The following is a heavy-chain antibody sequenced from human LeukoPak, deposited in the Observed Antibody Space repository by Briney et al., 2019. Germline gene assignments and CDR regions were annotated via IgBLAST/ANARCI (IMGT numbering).Heavy chain of an antibody. V-gene: IGHV3-15*01. D-gene: IGHD3-10*01. CDR2: IKSKTDGGTT. J-gene: IGHJ4*02. CDR1: GFTFSNAW. CDR3: TTDRGGTMVRGVIISTGGYDY. Sequence: GGSLRLSCAASGFTFSNAWMSWVRQAPGKGLEWVGRIKSKTDGGTTDYAASVKGRFTISRDDSKNTLYLQMNSLKTEDTAVYYCTTDRGGTMVRGVIISTGGYDYWGQGTLVTVSS.